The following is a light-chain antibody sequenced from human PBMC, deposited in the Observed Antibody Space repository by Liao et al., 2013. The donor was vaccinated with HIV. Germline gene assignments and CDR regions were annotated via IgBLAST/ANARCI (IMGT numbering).Light chain of an antibody. CDR2: QDS. Sequence: SYELTQPPSVSVSPGQTASITCSGDKLGDKYASWYQQKPGQSPVLVIYQDSKRPSGIPERFSGSSSGTTVTLTISGVQAEDEADYYCQSADSSGTYVFGTGTKVTVL. CDR3: QSADSSGTYV. CDR1: KLGDKY. J-gene: IGLJ1*01. V-gene: IGLV3-25*03.